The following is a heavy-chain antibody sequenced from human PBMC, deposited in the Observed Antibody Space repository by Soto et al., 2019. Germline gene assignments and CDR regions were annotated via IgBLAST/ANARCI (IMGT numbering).Heavy chain of an antibody. J-gene: IGHJ6*02. V-gene: IGHV3-13*05. Sequence: EVQLVESGGGLVQPGGSLRLSCEASGFTFRNYDMHWVRQGTGKGLEWVSGISAAGDPDYADSVEGRFTISRENAQNSFFLQTNSRRAGDTAVYYCARTDRDFYGRDVWGQGTTVIVSS. CDR2: ISAAGDP. CDR3: ARTDRDFYGRDV. CDR1: GFTFRNYD.